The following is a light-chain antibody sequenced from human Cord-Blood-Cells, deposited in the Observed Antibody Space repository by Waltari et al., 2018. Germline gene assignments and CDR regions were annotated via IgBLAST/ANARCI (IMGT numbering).Light chain of an antibody. CDR1: QSVLYSPNNKNY. V-gene: IGKV4-1*01. CDR2: CAS. Sequence: DIVMTQSPESLAVSVGERATINCKSSQSVLYSPNNKNYLAWYQQKPGQPPKLLIYCASTRESGVPDRFSGSGSGTDFTLTISSLHAEDVAVYDCQQYYSTPFTFGPGTKVDIK. J-gene: IGKJ3*01. CDR3: QQYYSTPFT.